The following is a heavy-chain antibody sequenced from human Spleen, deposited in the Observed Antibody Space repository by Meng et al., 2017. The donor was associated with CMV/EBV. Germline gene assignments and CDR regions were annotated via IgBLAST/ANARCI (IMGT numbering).Heavy chain of an antibody. D-gene: IGHD3-3*01. CDR1: XGSFSGYY. J-gene: IGHJ4*02. CDR3: ARGSPITIFGVVIIQRGYFDY. Sequence: QVQLQESGPRLVKPSETLSRTCAVXXGSFSGYYWSWIRQPPGKGLEWIGEINHSGSTNYNPSLKSRVTISVDTSKNQFSLKLSSVTAADTAVYYCARGSPITIFGVVIIQRGYFDYWGQGTRVTVSS. V-gene: IGHV4-34*01. CDR2: INHSGST.